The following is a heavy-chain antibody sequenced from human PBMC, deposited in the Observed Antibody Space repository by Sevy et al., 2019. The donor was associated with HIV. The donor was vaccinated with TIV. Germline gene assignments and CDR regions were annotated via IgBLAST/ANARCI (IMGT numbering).Heavy chain of an antibody. J-gene: IGHJ6*02. Sequence: GESLKISCAASGFTFSSYGMHWVRQAPGKGLEWVAFIRYDGSNKYYADSVKGRFTISRDNSKNTLYLQMNSLRAEDTAVYYCAKGGGVPSYYGMDVWGQGTTVTVSS. D-gene: IGHD3-16*01. CDR2: IRYDGSNK. CDR3: AKGGGVPSYYGMDV. CDR1: GFTFSSYG. V-gene: IGHV3-30*02.